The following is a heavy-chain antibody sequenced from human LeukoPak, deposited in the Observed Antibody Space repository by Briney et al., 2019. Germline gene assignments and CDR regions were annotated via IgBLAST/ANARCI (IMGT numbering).Heavy chain of an antibody. CDR3: ARDLGGTHLPY. CDR1: GFTFSSYA. J-gene: IGHJ4*02. V-gene: IGHV3-23*01. Sequence: LPGGSLRLSCAASGFTFSSYAMSWVRQAPGKGLEWVSAISGSGGSTYYADSVKGRFTISRDNAKNSLYLQMNSLRAEDTAVYYCARDLGGTHLPYWGQGTLVTVSS. D-gene: IGHD1-1*01. CDR2: ISGSGGST.